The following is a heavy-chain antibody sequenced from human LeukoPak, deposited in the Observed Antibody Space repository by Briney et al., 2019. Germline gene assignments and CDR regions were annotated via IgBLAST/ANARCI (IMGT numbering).Heavy chain of an antibody. CDR3: ARSGGPGTYHQLRYNWFDP. CDR2: ITTISHYI. J-gene: IGHJ5*02. Sequence: GGSLRLSCAATGFTLSDYHMNWVRQAPGKGLEWLSSITTISHYIYYAGAVRGRFTISRDNAKNSLYLQMNSLRGEDTAVYYCARSGGPGTYHQLRYNWFDPWGQGTLVTVSS. V-gene: IGHV3-21*01. D-gene: IGHD3-10*01. CDR1: GFTLSDYH.